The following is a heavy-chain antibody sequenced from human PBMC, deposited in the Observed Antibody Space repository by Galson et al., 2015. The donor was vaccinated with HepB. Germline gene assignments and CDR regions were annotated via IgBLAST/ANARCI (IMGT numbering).Heavy chain of an antibody. J-gene: IGHJ5*02. Sequence: SLRLSCAASGFTFSSYEMNWVRQAPGKGLEWVSYISSGGDAIYYADSVKGRFTISRDNAKNSLSLQMNSLRAEDTAVYYCASGRGRYFDPWGQGTLVTVSS. V-gene: IGHV3-48*03. CDR2: ISSGGDAI. D-gene: IGHD1-26*01. CDR1: GFTFSSYE. CDR3: ASGRGRYFDP.